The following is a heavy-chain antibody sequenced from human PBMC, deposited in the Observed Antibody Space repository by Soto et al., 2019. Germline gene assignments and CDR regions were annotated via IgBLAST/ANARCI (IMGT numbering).Heavy chain of an antibody. D-gene: IGHD6-19*01. CDR3: ANDPGEAVAVTGFDY. Sequence: QVQLVESGGGVVQPGRSLRLSCAASGFTFSSYGMHWVRQAPGKGLEWVAVISYDGSNKYYADSVKGRFTISRDNSKNILYLQMNSLRAEDTAVYYCANDPGEAVAVTGFDYWGQGTLVTVSS. V-gene: IGHV3-30*18. J-gene: IGHJ4*02. CDR2: ISYDGSNK. CDR1: GFTFSSYG.